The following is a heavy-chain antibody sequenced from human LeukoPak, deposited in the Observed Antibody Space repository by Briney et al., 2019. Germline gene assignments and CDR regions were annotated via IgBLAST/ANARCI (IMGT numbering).Heavy chain of an antibody. V-gene: IGHV4-34*01. CDR2: INHSGST. J-gene: IGHJ4*02. D-gene: IGHD5-24*01. CDR3: ARSRGWLQSHPLGY. CDR1: GGSFSGYY. Sequence: SETLSLTCAVYGGSFSGYYWSWIRQPPGKGREWIGEINHSGSTNYNPSLKSRLTISVDTSKNQFSLKLSSVTGADTAVYYCARSRGWLQSHPLGYWGQGTLVTVSS.